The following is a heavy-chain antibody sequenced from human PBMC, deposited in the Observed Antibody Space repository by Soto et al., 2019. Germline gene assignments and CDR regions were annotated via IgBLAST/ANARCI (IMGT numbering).Heavy chain of an antibody. D-gene: IGHD6-13*01. J-gene: IGHJ6*02. Sequence: PGGSLRLSCAASGFTFSNAWMSWVRQAPGKGLEWVGRIKSKTDGGTTDYAAPVKGRFTISRDDSKNTLYLQMNSLKTEDTAVYYCTTAAAAAGYYYYYYGMDVWGQGTPVTVYS. CDR1: GFTFSNAW. CDR2: IKSKTDGGTT. CDR3: TTAAAAAGYYYYYYGMDV. V-gene: IGHV3-15*01.